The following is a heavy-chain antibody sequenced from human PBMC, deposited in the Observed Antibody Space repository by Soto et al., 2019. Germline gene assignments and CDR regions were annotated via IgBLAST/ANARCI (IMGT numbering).Heavy chain of an antibody. V-gene: IGHV4-59*01. CDR1: GGSISSYY. Sequence: SETLSLTCTVSGGSISSYYWSWIRQPPGKGLEWIGYIYYSGSTNYNPSLKRRVTISVDTSKNQFSLKLSSVTAADTAVYYCARMGGYCSSTSCYDYGDYYFDYWGQGTLVTVSS. J-gene: IGHJ4*02. D-gene: IGHD2-2*01. CDR2: IYYSGST. CDR3: ARMGGYCSSTSCYDYGDYYFDY.